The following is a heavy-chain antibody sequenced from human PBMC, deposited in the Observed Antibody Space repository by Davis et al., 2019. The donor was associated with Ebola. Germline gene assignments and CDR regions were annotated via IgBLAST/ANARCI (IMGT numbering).Heavy chain of an antibody. V-gene: IGHV1-3*01. J-gene: IGHJ3*02. D-gene: IGHD3-16*01. CDR2: INGGNDNR. CDR1: GYTFTSYG. CDR3: ETSVWGSYKDAFDI. Sequence: ASVKVSCKASGYTFTSYGISWVRQAPGQRLEWMGWINGGNDNRKYSQKFQDRVTITGDTSASTAYMELSSLRSEDTAVYCCETSVWGSYKDAFDIWGQGTMVTVSS.